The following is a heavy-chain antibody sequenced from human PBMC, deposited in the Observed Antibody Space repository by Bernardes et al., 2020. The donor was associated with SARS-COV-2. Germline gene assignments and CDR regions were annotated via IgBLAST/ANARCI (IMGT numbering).Heavy chain of an antibody. J-gene: IGHJ4*02. D-gene: IGHD4-17*01. CDR1: GLSFSSYW. CDR3: ARASYYGGSPSWY. CDR2: IKQDGSEK. V-gene: IGHV3-7*01. Sequence: GGSLRLSCAASGLSFSSYWMSWVRQAPGKGLEWVANIKQDGSEKYYVDSVKGRFTISRDNAKNSLYLHMNSLRAEDTAVYYCARASYYGGSPSWYWGQGTLVTVSS.